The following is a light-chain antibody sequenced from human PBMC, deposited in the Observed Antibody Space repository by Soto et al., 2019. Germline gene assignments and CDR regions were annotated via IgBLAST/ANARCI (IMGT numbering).Light chain of an antibody. CDR2: KAS. J-gene: IGKJ1*01. Sequence: DIQMTQSPSTLSGSVGDRVTITCRASQTISSWLAWYQQKPGKAPKLLIYKASTLKSGVPSRFSGSGSGTEFTLTISSLQPDDFAIYYCQKYNSYSTWTFGPGTKVDI. CDR1: QTISSW. V-gene: IGKV1-5*03. CDR3: QKYNSYSTWT.